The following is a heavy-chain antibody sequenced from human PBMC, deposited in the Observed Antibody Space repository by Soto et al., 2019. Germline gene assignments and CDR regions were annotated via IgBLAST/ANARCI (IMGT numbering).Heavy chain of an antibody. J-gene: IGHJ4*02. CDR1: GFTFSSYA. CDR2: ISGSGGST. CDR3: AKDPGRYSSSWYGLLDY. D-gene: IGHD6-13*01. Sequence: PVGSLRLSCAASGFTFSSYAMSWVRQAPGKGLEWVSAISGSGGSTYYADSVKGRFTISRDNSKNTLYLQMNSLRAEDTAVYYCAKDPGRYSSSWYGLLDYWGQGTLVTVSS. V-gene: IGHV3-23*01.